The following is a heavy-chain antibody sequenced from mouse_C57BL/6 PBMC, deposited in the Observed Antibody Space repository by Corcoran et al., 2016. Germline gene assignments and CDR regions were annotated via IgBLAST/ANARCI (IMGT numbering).Heavy chain of an antibody. V-gene: IGHV1-26*01. Sequence: EVQLQQSGPELVKPGASVKISCKASGYTFTDYYMNWVKQSHGKSLEWIGDINPNNGGTSYNQKFKGKATLTVDKSSSTAYMELRSLTSEDSAVYYCARFGWYFDVWGTGTTVTVSS. J-gene: IGHJ1*03. CDR3: ARFGWYFDV. CDR2: INPNNGGT. CDR1: GYTFTDYY.